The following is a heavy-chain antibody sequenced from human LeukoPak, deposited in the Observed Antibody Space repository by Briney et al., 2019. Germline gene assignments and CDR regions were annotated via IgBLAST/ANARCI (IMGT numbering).Heavy chain of an antibody. J-gene: IGHJ5*02. D-gene: IGHD2-2*01. CDR1: GFTFSSYA. V-gene: IGHV3-30*02. Sequence: GRSLRLSCAASGFTFSSYAMHWVRQAPGKGLEWVAFIRYDGSNKYYADSVKGRFTISRDNSKNTLYLQMNSLRAEDTAVYYCAKGWGEGYCSSTSCPIDPWGQGTLVTVSS. CDR3: AKGWGEGYCSSTSCPIDP. CDR2: IRYDGSNK.